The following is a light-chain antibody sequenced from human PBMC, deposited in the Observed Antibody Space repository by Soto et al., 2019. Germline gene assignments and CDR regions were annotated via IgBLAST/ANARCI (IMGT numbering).Light chain of an antibody. CDR2: EVS. CDR3: SSYAGSNNFGV. Sequence: QSVLTQPPSASGSPGQSVTISCTGTSSDVGGYNYVSWYQQHPGKAPKLMIYEVSKRPSGVPDRFSGSKPGNTASLTVSGLQAEDEADYYCSSYAGSNNFGVFGTGTKLTVL. CDR1: SSDVGGYNY. J-gene: IGLJ1*01. V-gene: IGLV2-8*01.